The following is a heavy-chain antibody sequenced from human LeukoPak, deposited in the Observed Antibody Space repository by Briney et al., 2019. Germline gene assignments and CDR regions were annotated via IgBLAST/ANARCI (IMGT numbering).Heavy chain of an antibody. CDR3: ARARGATWAEYYYYGMDV. Sequence: APVKVSCKASGYTFTGYYMHWVRQAPGQGLERMGWINPNSGGTNYAQKFQGRVTMTRDTSISTAYMGLSRLRSDDTAVYYCARARGATWAEYYYYGMDVWGQGTTVTVSS. J-gene: IGHJ6*02. D-gene: IGHD5-12*01. CDR1: GYTFTGYY. CDR2: INPNSGGT. V-gene: IGHV1-2*02.